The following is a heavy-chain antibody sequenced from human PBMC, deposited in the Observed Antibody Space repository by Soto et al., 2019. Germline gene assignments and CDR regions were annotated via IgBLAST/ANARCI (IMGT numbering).Heavy chain of an antibody. D-gene: IGHD3-10*01. J-gene: IGHJ5*02. Sequence: QVQLVQSGAEVKKPGSSVKVSCKASGGTFSSYAISWVRQAPGQGLEWMGGIIPIFGTANYAQKFQGRVTITADESTSTAYMELSSLRSEDTAVYYCARDGQPYYYGSGSVNWFDPWGQGTLVTVSS. CDR1: GGTFSSYA. V-gene: IGHV1-69*01. CDR3: ARDGQPYYYGSGSVNWFDP. CDR2: IIPIFGTA.